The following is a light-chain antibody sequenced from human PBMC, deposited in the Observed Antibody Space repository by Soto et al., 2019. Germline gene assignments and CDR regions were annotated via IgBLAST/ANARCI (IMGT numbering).Light chain of an antibody. Sequence: DIVLTQSPVTLSVSPGERATLSCRVSQFLSSNLAWYQQKPGQAPRLLIYGTSTRATGIPARFSGSGSGTEFTLTISSLQSEDFAVYYCQQYSVWPPYTFGQGTKLEIK. CDR2: GTS. V-gene: IGKV3-15*01. J-gene: IGKJ2*01. CDR3: QQYSVWPPYT. CDR1: QFLSSN.